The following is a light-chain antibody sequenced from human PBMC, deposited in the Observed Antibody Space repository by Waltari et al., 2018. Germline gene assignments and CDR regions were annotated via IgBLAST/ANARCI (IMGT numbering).Light chain of an antibody. CDR1: SSDVGTNNL. J-gene: IGLJ1*01. CDR3: SSYAGRTTV. Sequence: QSAVTQPASVSGSPGQSITINCTGSSSDVGTNNLVSWYQHHPDKVPKLILYEGTKRPSGISDRFSGSKSGNTASLTISGLQAEDEADYSCSSYAGRTTVFRTGTKVCVL. CDR2: EGT. V-gene: IGLV2-23*03.